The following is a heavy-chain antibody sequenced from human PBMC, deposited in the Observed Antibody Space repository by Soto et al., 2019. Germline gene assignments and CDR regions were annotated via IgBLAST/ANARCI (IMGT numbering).Heavy chain of an antibody. Sequence: EVQLVESGGGLVQPGGSLRLSCTASGFIVSSNYMSWVRQAPGKGLEWVSVIYSGGATHYTDSVKGRFTISRHNSQNTLFLQMNSLRVEDTAVYYCARGAPSVRYCSGGRGYANPFDDWGQGTLVTVSS. CDR1: GFIVSSNY. CDR3: ARGAPSVRYCSGGRGYANPFDD. D-gene: IGHD2-15*01. J-gene: IGHJ4*02. V-gene: IGHV3-53*04. CDR2: IYSGGAT.